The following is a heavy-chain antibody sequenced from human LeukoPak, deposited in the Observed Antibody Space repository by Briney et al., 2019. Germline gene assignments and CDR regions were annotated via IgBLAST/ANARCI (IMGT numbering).Heavy chain of an antibody. J-gene: IGHJ4*02. CDR2: IKQDGSEK. CDR1: GITLSVYW. Sequence: GGPLTLFCAASGITLSVYWMLWARHAPGKGLEWVANIKQDGSEKYHRDSVQGRFTISRDNAKNSLYLQMNSLRAEDTAVYYCARSGSGYFDYWGQGSLVTVSS. V-gene: IGHV3-7*01. CDR3: ARSGSGYFDY.